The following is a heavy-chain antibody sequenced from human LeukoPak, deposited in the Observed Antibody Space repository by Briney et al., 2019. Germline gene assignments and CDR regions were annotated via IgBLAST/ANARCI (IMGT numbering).Heavy chain of an antibody. Sequence: SDTLSLTCAISGYSISSNNWWGWIRQPPGKGLRGIGYIYYSGSTYYNPSLKSRVTMSVDTSKNQFSLKLSSVTAVDTAVYYCARNSESIVGALDYWGQGTLVTVSS. CDR2: IYYSGST. CDR3: ARNSESIVGALDY. D-gene: IGHD1-26*01. V-gene: IGHV4-28*01. CDR1: GYSISSNNW. J-gene: IGHJ4*02.